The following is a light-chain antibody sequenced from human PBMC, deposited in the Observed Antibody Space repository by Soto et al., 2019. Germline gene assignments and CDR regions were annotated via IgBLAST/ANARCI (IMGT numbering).Light chain of an antibody. CDR2: DAS. CDR3: QQFNTSPWT. J-gene: IGKJ5*01. V-gene: IGKV1-5*01. CDR1: ENISRW. Sequence: DIQMTQSPSTLPASVGDRVTITCRASENISRWLAWYQQKPGKAPKLLIYDASRLESGVPSRFSGRGSGTEFTLTISSLQPDDFATYYCQQFNTSPWTFGQGTRLEIK.